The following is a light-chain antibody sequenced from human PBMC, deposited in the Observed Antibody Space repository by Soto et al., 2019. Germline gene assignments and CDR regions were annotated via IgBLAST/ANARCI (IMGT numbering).Light chain of an antibody. CDR3: QQLNNYPLT. Sequence: DIQLTQSPTFLSASVGDRVTITCRVSQGISSSLAWYQQKPGKAPKILIYAASTLQSGVPSRFSGSGSGTEFTLTISSLQPEDFGTYYCQQLNNYPLTFGGGTKVEIK. J-gene: IGKJ4*01. CDR1: QGISSS. V-gene: IGKV1-9*01. CDR2: AAS.